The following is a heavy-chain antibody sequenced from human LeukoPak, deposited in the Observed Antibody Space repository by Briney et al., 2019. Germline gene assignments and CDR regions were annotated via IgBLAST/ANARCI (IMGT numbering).Heavy chain of an antibody. D-gene: IGHD2-8*01. V-gene: IGHV4-59*08. J-gene: IGHJ6*02. CDR3: ARMVSNYYYGMDV. CDR2: IYYSGST. CDR1: GGSISSYY. Sequence: PSGTLSLTCTVSGGSISSYYWSWIRQPPGKGLEWIGYIYYSGSTNYNPSLKSRVTISVDTSKNQFSLKLSSVTAADTAVYYCARMVSNYYYGMDVWGQGTTVTVSS.